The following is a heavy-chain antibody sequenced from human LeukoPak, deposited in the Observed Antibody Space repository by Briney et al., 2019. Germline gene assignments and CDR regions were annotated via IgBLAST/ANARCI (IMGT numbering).Heavy chain of an antibody. CDR2: IYYSGST. D-gene: IGHD3-10*01. J-gene: IGHJ4*02. Sequence: SETLSLTCTVSGGSISSSSYYWGWIRQPPGKGLEWIGSIYYSGSTYYNPSLKSRVTISVDTSKNQFSLKLSSVTAADTAVYYCARVPNVGGHLDYWGQGTLVTVSS. V-gene: IGHV4-39*07. CDR3: ARVPNVGGHLDY. CDR1: GGSISSSSYY.